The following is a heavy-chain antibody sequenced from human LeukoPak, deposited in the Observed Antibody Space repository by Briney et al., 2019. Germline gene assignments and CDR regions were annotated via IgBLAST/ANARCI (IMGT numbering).Heavy chain of an antibody. CDR1: GFAFSLSG. CDR3: AKDKDPGDDLAARYDYYYFYGVDV. CDR2: ISGSGRTT. Sequence: GGSLRLSCAASGFAFSLSGINWVRQAPGRGLEWISFISGSGRTTYYADSVRGRFTISRDNSRNTVFLQLNSLRAEDTAVYYCAKDKDPGDDLAARYDYYYFYGVDVWGQGTTVTVSS. J-gene: IGHJ6*02. D-gene: IGHD4-17*01. V-gene: IGHV3-23*01.